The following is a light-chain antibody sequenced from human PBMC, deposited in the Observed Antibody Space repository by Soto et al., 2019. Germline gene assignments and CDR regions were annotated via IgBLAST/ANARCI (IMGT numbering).Light chain of an antibody. CDR1: SSDVGSYNL. CDR2: EGS. Sequence: QSALTQPASVSGSPGQSITISCTGTSSDVGSYNLVSWYQQHPGTAPKLMIYEGSKRPSGVSNLFSGSKSGNTASLTISGLQAEDEADYYCCSYAGSSTVVFCGGTKLTVL. V-gene: IGLV2-23*01. J-gene: IGLJ2*01. CDR3: CSYAGSSTVV.